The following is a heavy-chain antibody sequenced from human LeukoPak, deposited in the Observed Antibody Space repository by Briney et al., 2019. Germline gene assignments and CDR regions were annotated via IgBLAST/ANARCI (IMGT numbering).Heavy chain of an antibody. Sequence: GGSLRLSCAASGFTFSSYAMSWVRQAPGKGLEWVSAISGSGGSTYYADSVKGRFTISRDNSKNTLYLQMNSLRAGDTAVYYCAKPPGILTGLSYYFDYWGQGTLVTVSS. CDR2: ISGSGGST. CDR3: AKPPGILTGLSYYFDY. J-gene: IGHJ4*02. V-gene: IGHV3-23*01. D-gene: IGHD3-9*01. CDR1: GFTFSSYA.